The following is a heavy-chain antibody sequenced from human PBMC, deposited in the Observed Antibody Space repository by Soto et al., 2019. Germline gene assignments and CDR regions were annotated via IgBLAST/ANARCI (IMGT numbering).Heavy chain of an antibody. CDR3: ASLANEGDYVDAFDI. Sequence: SETLSLTCTVSGGSISSYYWSWIRQPPGKGLEWIGYIYYSGSTNYNPSLKSRVTISVDTSKNQFSLKLSSVTAADTAVYYCASLANEGDYVDAFDIWGQGTMVTVSS. D-gene: IGHD4-17*01. CDR2: IYYSGST. V-gene: IGHV4-59*08. J-gene: IGHJ3*02. CDR1: GGSISSYY.